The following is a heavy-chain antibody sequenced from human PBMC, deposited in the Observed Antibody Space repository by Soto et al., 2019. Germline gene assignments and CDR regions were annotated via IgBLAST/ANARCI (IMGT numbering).Heavy chain of an antibody. D-gene: IGHD1-26*01. CDR3: ARDLAKGGGSAGFDY. CDR1: GYTFTVHY. CDR2: INTKSGGT. V-gene: IGHV1-2*02. J-gene: IGHJ4*02. Sequence: QVQLVQSGAEVKKPGASVNVSCKASGYTFTVHYMHWVRQAPGQGFEWMWWINTKSGGTMYPQNFQGRVTMTWDTSISTAYMALTRLRSDDTAVYYCARDLAKGGGSAGFDYWGQGTLVTVSS.